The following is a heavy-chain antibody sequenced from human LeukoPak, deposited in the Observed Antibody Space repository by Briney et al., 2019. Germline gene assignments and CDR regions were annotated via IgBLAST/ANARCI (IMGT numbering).Heavy chain of an antibody. J-gene: IGHJ3*02. V-gene: IGHV3-33*01. CDR1: GFTFSSYG. CDR2: IWYDGSNK. D-gene: IGHD3-9*01. Sequence: GGSLRLSCAASGFTFSSYGMHWVRQAPGKGLEWVAVIWYDGSNKYYADSVKGRFTISRDNSKNTLFLQMNSLRVGDTAVYYCARVFQRLTSTTPSAFDIWGQGTMVTVSS. CDR3: ARVFQRLTSTTPSAFDI.